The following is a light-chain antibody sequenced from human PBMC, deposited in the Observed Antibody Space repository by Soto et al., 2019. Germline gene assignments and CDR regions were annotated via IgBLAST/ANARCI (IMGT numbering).Light chain of an antibody. CDR1: QSVLYTYNNKNY. V-gene: IGKV4-1*01. CDR2: WAS. CDR3: QQDYSTPIT. Sequence: DIVMTQSPDSLSVSLGARATINCKSSQSVLYTYNNKNYLTWYQQKPGQPPKLLIYWASTRESGVPARFSGSGSGTDSTLTISSLQAEDGAVYYCQQDYSTPITFGKGTRLESK. J-gene: IGKJ5*01.